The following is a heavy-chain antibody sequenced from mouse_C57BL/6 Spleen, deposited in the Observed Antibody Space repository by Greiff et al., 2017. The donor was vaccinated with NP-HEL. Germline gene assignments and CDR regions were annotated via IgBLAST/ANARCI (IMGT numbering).Heavy chain of an antibody. V-gene: IGHV3-6*01. J-gene: IGHJ1*03. CDR3: ARAGPYWYFDV. D-gene: IGHD4-1*01. Sequence: EVQLQESGPGLVKPSQSLSLTCSVTGYSITSGYYWNWIRQFPGNKLEWMGYISYDGSNNYNPSLKNRISITRDTSKNQFFLKLNSVTTEDTATYYCARAGPYWYFDVWGTGTTVTVSS. CDR1: GYSITSGYY. CDR2: ISYDGSN.